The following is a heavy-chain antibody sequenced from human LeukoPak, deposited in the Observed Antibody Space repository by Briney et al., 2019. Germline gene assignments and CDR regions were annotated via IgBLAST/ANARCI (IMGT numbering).Heavy chain of an antibody. CDR3: ARDKALTTSYGMDV. V-gene: IGHV1-3*04. J-gene: IGHJ6*02. CDR2: INTDNGNR. D-gene: IGHD2/OR15-2a*01. CDR1: GYTFTNYA. Sequence: ASVRVSCKASGYTFTNYAIHWVRQAPGQGLEWMGWINTDNGNRKYAQKFQGRVTITSDTSANTVNMELTSLRSEDTAVYFCARDKALTTSYGMDVWGQGTTVTVSS.